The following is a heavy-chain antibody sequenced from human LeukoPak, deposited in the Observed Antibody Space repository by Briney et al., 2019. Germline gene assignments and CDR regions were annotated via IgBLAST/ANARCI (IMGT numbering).Heavy chain of an antibody. CDR1: GGSISSYY. V-gene: IGHV4-59*01. CDR3: ARGRSSGWNFDY. J-gene: IGHJ4*02. Sequence: PSETLSHTCTVSGGSISSYYWSWIRQPPGKGLEWIGYIYYSGSTNYNPSLKSRVTISVDTSKNQFSLKLSSVTAADTAVYYCARGRSSGWNFDYWGQGTLVTVSS. D-gene: IGHD6-19*01. CDR2: IYYSGST.